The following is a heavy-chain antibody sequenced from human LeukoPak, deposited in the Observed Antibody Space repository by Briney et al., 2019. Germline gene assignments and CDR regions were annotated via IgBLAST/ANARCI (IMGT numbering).Heavy chain of an antibody. CDR1: GFTFSDYY. V-gene: IGHV3-11*01. Sequence: GGSLRLSCAASGFTFSDYYMGRIRQAPGKGLEWVSYISSSGSTIYYADSVKGRFTISRDNAKDSLYLQMNSLRAEDTAVYYCARDLVATITNYWGQGTLVTVSS. J-gene: IGHJ4*02. CDR2: ISSSGSTI. CDR3: ARDLVATITNY. D-gene: IGHD5-12*01.